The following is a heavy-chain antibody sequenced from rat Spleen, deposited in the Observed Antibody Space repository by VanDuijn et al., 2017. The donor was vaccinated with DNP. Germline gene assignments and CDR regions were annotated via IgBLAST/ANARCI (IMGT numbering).Heavy chain of an antibody. CDR3: AVQLGVFDY. CDR1: GYSISSNFR. D-gene: IGHD5-1*01. J-gene: IGHJ2*01. V-gene: IGHV3-3*01. CDR2: INSAGST. Sequence: EVQLQESGPGLVKPSQSLSLTCSVTGYSISSNFRWTWIRKFPGNTLEWMGYINSAGSTDYSPSLKSRISITSDTSKNQFFLQVNSVTTEDTATYYCAVQLGVFDYWGQGVMVTVSS.